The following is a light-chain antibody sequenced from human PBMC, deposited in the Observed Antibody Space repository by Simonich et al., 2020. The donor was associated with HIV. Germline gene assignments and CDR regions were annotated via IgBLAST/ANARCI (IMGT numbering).Light chain of an antibody. CDR3: QQYNSDST. CDR1: QRISNW. V-gene: IGKV1-5*03. J-gene: IGKJ1*01. Sequence: DIHMTQSPSTLSASVGDRVTITCRASQRISNWFAWYQKKPGKAPKLLLYKASSLESGVPSRFSGSGSGTEFTLTISSLQPDDFATYYCQQYNSDSTFGQGTKVEIK. CDR2: KAS.